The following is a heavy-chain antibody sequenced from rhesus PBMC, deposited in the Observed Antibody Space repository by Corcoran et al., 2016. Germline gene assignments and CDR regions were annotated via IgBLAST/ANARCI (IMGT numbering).Heavy chain of an antibody. CDR2: IRSGGCT. V-gene: IGHV4-160*01. J-gene: IGHJ4*01. CDR3: ARGLIDY. Sequence: QVQLQPWGEGLVKPSETLSLTCAVYGGSINSNYWSWIRQPPGKGLEWIGRIRSGGCTNYNPSLKSRVTISIDTSKNQFSLKLSSVTAADTAVYYCARGLIDYWCQGVLVTVSS. CDR1: GGSINSNY. D-gene: IGHD4-11*01.